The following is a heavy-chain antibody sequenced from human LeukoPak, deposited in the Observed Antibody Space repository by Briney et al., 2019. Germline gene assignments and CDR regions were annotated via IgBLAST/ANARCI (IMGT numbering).Heavy chain of an antibody. CDR2: INPNSGGT. D-gene: IGHD1-1*01. CDR1: GYTFTGYY. J-gene: IGHJ4*02. Sequence: GASVKVSCKASGYTFTGYYMHWVRQAPGQGLEWMGRINPNSGGTNYAQKFQGRVTMTRDTSISTAYMELSRLRSDDTAVYYCATEAHHGTTFDYWGQGTLVTVSS. V-gene: IGHV1-2*06. CDR3: ATEAHHGTTFDY.